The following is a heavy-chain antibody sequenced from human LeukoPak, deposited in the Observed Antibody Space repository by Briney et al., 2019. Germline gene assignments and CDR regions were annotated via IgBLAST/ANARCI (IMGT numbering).Heavy chain of an antibody. J-gene: IGHJ1*01. V-gene: IGHV1-69*16. CDR2: IIPPLRTA. D-gene: IGHD4-23*01. Sequence: SVKVSCKASGGTYRYNINWVRQAPGQGLEWMGGIIPPLRTANYAQQFQGRVTITTDDSTTTAYMELTSLTSDDAAVYYCTTYGGHLAEYFQHWGQGTLVAVSS. CDR3: TTYGGHLAEYFQH. CDR1: GGTYRYN.